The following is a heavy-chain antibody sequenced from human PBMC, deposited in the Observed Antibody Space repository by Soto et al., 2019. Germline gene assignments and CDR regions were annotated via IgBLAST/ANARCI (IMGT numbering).Heavy chain of an antibody. V-gene: IGHV1-18*01. CDR3: ARDIRYFDPNWFDP. D-gene: IGHD3-9*01. J-gene: IGHJ5*02. Sequence: ASVKVSCXASGYTFTSYGSSWVRQTPRQGLEWMGWISAYNGNTNYAQKLQGRVTMTTDTSTSTAYMELRSLRSDDTAVYYCARDIRYFDPNWFDPWGQGTLVTVSS. CDR1: GYTFTSYG. CDR2: ISAYNGNT.